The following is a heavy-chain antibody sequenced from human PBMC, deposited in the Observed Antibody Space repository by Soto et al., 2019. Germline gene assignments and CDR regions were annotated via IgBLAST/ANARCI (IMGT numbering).Heavy chain of an antibody. CDR1: GDSFNDYY. Sequence: VQLAQSGAEVKKPGAPVKVSCKTSGDSFNDYYIHWVRQAPGQGLEGMGWINPNGGATKYAQKFQGRVTVTRDTSIRTVYMELSSLRSDDTAVYYCARESGGATATLDYYYFYMDVWGKGTTVTVSS. CDR3: ARESGGATATLDYYYFYMDV. V-gene: IGHV1-2*02. CDR2: INPNGGAT. D-gene: IGHD5-12*01. J-gene: IGHJ6*03.